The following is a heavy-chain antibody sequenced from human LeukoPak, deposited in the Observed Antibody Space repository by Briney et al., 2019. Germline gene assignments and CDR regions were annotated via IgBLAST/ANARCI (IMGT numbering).Heavy chain of an antibody. CDR3: ANTKYNWNDGSRWFDP. D-gene: IGHD1-1*01. CDR2: ISAYNGNT. J-gene: IGHJ5*02. Sequence: GASVKVSCKASGYTFTSYAMNWVRQAPGQGLEWMGWISAYNGNTNYAQKLQGRVTMTTDTSTSTAYMELRSLRSDDTAVYYCANTKYNWNDGSRWFDPWGQGTLVTVSS. CDR1: GYTFTSYA. V-gene: IGHV1-18*01.